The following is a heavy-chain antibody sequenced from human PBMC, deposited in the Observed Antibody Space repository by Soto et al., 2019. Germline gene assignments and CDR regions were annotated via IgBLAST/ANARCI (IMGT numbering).Heavy chain of an antibody. CDR2: IWYDGSNK. CDR3: ARERSSSWYSGYYFDY. D-gene: IGHD6-13*01. CDR1: GFTFSSYG. J-gene: IGHJ4*02. Sequence: PGESLKISCAASGFTFSSYGMHWVRQAPGKGLEWVAVIWYDGSNKYYADSVKGRFTISRDNSKNTLYLQMNSLRAEDTAVYYCARERSSSWYSGYYFDYWGQGTLVTVSS. V-gene: IGHV3-33*01.